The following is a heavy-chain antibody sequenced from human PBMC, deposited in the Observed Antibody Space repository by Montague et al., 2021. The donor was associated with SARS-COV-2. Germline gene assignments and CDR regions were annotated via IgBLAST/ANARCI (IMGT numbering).Heavy chain of an antibody. CDR3: ARGHLSVSMVVVVFTSAPYYFDY. D-gene: IGHD3-22*01. CDR1: GGSLGDDH. CDR2: IKQSGST. J-gene: IGHJ4*02. Sequence: SETLSLTCGVYGGSLGDDHWSWIRQPPGKGLEWIGDIKQSGSTNYNPSLKSRVTISVDTSRNQFSLKLTSVTAADTAVYFCARGHLSVSMVVVVFTSAPYYFDYWGQGALAPVSS. V-gene: IGHV4-34*01.